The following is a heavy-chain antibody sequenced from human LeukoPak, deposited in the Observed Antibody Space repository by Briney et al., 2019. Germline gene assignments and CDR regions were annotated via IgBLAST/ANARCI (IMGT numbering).Heavy chain of an antibody. D-gene: IGHD1-26*01. J-gene: IGHJ4*02. CDR2: IGGGGEST. CDR1: GFTFSSYA. CDR3: ARDHGGGSYTPSLDY. Sequence: PGGSLRLSCAASGFTFSSYAMSWVRQAPGKGLEWVSTIGGGGESTYYADPVKGRFTISRDNAKNSLYLQMNSLRAEDTAVYYCARDHGGGSYTPSLDYWGQGTLVTVSS. V-gene: IGHV3-23*01.